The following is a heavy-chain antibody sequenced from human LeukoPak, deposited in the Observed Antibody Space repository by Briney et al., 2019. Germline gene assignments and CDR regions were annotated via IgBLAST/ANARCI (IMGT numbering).Heavy chain of an antibody. CDR1: GFTLSSYA. J-gene: IGHJ4*02. Sequence: PGRSLRLSCAASGFTLSSYAMHWVRQAPGKGLEWVAVISYDGSDIYYADSVKGRFTISRDNSKNTLYLQLNSLRAEDTAIYYCAKRFTYSSTWYYFEYWGEGTLFTVSS. V-gene: IGHV3-30*18. CDR2: ISYDGSDI. D-gene: IGHD6-13*01. CDR3: AKRFTYSSTWYYFEY.